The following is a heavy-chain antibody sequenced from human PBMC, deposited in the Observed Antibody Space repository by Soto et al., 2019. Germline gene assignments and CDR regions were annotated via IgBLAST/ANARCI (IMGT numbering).Heavy chain of an antibody. CDR3: ARGRMGAGRGRVYYGMDV. V-gene: IGHV4-34*01. D-gene: IGHD3-16*01. J-gene: IGHJ6*02. CDR2: INHTGST. Sequence: PSETLSLTCAVYGGSFSGYSWTWIRQPPGTGLEWIGEINHTGSTNYNPSLKSRVTISVDTSKNQFSLKLTSVTAADTAVYYCARGRMGAGRGRVYYGMDVWGQGTTVTVSS. CDR1: GGSFSGYS.